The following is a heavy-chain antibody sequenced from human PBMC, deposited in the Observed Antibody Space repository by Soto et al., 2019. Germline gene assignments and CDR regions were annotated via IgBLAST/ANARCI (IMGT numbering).Heavy chain of an antibody. V-gene: IGHV1-18*04. CDR3: ARDRCTTDRCHTHHFHV. D-gene: IGHD2-8*01. J-gene: IGHJ6*02. CDR2: ISVYAGNT. CDR1: GYTFSAYG. Sequence: ASVKFSCKSSGYTFSAYGVSWVRQAPGQGLEWLGWISVYAGNTKQTQKFQDRVTLTTXAXXGXXXLXLXSLRSDDTAVYYCARDRCTTDRCHTHHFHVWG.